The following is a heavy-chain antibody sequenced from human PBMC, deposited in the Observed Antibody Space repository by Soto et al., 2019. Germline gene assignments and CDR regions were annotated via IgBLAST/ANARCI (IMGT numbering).Heavy chain of an antibody. J-gene: IGHJ6*02. Sequence: GASVKVSCKASGYTFTGYYMHWVRQAPGQGLEWMGWINPNSGGTNYAQKFQGWVTMTRDTSISTAYMELSRLRSDDTAVYYCARGGYGPGSFDYYGMDVWGRGTTVTVSS. D-gene: IGHD3-10*01. CDR1: GYTFTGYY. CDR2: INPNSGGT. CDR3: ARGGYGPGSFDYYGMDV. V-gene: IGHV1-2*04.